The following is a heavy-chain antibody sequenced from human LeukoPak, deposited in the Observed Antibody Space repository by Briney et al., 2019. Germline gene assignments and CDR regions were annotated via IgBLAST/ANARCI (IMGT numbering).Heavy chain of an antibody. J-gene: IGHJ6*02. Sequence: PGRSLRLSCAASGFTFSSYGMHWVRQAPGKGLEWVAVISYDGSNKYYGDSVKGRFTISRDNSKNTLYLQMSSLRPEDTAVYFCAKDLVMYGDYDDYYYGMDVWGQGTTVTVSS. CDR1: GFTFSSYG. CDR2: ISYDGSNK. CDR3: AKDLVMYGDYDDYYYGMDV. V-gene: IGHV3-30*18. D-gene: IGHD4-17*01.